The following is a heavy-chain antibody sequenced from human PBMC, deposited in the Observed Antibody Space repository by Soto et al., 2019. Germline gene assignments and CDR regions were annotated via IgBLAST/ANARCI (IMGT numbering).Heavy chain of an antibody. CDR2: IYYSGST. CDR1: GGSISSSSYY. J-gene: IGHJ6*02. D-gene: IGHD3-10*01. CDR3: ARQTGSYYYYYGMDV. V-gene: IGHV4-39*01. Sequence: SETLSLTCTVSGGSISSSSYYWGWIRQPPGKGLEWIGSIYYSGSTYYNPSLKSRVTISVDTSENQFSLKLSSVTAADTAVYYCARQTGSYYYYYGMDVWGQGTTVTVSS.